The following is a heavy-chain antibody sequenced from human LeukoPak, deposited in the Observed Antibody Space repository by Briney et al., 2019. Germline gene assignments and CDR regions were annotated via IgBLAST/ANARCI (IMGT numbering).Heavy chain of an antibody. V-gene: IGHV4-4*09. CDR3: ARQFGYYYYVY. J-gene: IGHJ4*02. CDR2: LYTSGST. Sequence: SVTVSLTCTVSSVSISSYHWSWHRPPPGNGLVGLRYLYTSGSTNHNPSLDSRATISVDTFKNQFFMEISFATDATTAVYYGARQFGYYYYVYWGQGTLVTVSS. D-gene: IGHD3-10*01. CDR1: SVSISSYH.